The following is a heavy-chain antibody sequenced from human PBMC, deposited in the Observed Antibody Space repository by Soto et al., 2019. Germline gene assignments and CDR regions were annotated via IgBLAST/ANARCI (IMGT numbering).Heavy chain of an antibody. V-gene: IGHV5-51*01. J-gene: IGHJ3*02. CDR2: IYPGDSDA. D-gene: IGHD5-12*01. CDR1: GYSFTTCW. CDR3: ARAGVSTPRLEDPFDI. Sequence: RGESLKISCKGSGYSFTTCWLAWVRQMPGKGLEYMGIIYPGDSDARYSPSFQGQVTLSADKSISTAYLQWTSLKASDTAIYYCARAGVSTPRLEDPFDIWGQGTMVTVSS.